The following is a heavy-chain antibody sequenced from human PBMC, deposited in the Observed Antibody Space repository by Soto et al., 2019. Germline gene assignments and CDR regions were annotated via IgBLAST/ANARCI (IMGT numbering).Heavy chain of an antibody. CDR3: ARVVYSGYDTFDY. V-gene: IGHV1-46*03. D-gene: IGHD5-12*01. Sequence: QVQLVQSGAEVKKPGGSVKVSCKASGYTFTSYYMHWVRQAPGQGLEWMGIINPSGGSISYAQKVRGRVTMTRDTSTSTVYMELSSLRSEDPAVYYCARVVYSGYDTFDYLRQGTLVTVSS. CDR2: INPSGGSI. CDR1: GYTFTSYY. J-gene: IGHJ4*02.